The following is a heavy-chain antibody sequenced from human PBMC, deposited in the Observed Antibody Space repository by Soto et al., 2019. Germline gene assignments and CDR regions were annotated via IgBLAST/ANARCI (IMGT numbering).Heavy chain of an antibody. V-gene: IGHV4-39*01. CDR1: GGSISSSSYY. CDR3: ASTTYDFWSGHHGWFDP. D-gene: IGHD3-3*01. J-gene: IGHJ5*02. CDR2: IYYSGST. Sequence: SETLSLTCTVSGGSISSSSYYWGWIRQPPGKGLEWIGSIYYSGSTYYNPSLKSRVTISVDTSKNQFSLKLSSLTAADTAVYYCASTTYDFWSGHHGWFDPWGQGTLVTVSS.